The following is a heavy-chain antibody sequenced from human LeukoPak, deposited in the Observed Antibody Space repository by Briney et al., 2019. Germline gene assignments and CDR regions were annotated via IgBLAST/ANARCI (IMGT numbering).Heavy chain of an antibody. J-gene: IGHJ4*02. CDR2: IFPGDSDT. Sequence: GESLKISCKGSEYSFATYWIGWVRQMPGQGLEWMGIIFPGDSDTRYSPSFQGQVTISADKSISTAYLQWSSLKASDTAIYYCVSEYCSGGNCYFDYWGQGTLVTVSS. CDR3: VSEYCSGGNCYFDY. D-gene: IGHD2-15*01. V-gene: IGHV5-51*01. CDR1: EYSFATYW.